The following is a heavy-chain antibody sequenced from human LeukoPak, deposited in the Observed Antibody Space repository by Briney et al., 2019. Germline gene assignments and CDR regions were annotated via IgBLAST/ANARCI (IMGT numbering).Heavy chain of an antibody. Sequence: GRSLGPSCAASGFTFDDYAMHWVRQTPGKGLEWVSHISWNSATIEYADSVKGRFTISRDNAKNSLYLQMNSLRAEDTALYYCVKEVGAAVGRSSFDYWGQGTLVTVSS. CDR1: GFTFDDYA. J-gene: IGHJ4*02. CDR3: VKEVGAAVGRSSFDY. V-gene: IGHV3-9*01. CDR2: ISWNSATI. D-gene: IGHD6-13*01.